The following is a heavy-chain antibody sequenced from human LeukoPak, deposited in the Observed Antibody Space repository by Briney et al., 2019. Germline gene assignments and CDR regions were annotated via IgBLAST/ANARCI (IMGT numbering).Heavy chain of an antibody. CDR3: ARAGYDSSGYSTYYFDY. CDR2: IYYSGNA. CDR1: GGSIRSGGYY. Sequence: SETLSLACIVSGGSIRSGGYYWSWIRRHPGKGLEWIGYIYYSGNAYYNPSLTSRVTISVDTSKNQFSLKLSSVTAADTAVYYCARAGYDSSGYSTYYFDYWGQGTLVTVSS. V-gene: IGHV4-31*03. D-gene: IGHD3-22*01. J-gene: IGHJ4*02.